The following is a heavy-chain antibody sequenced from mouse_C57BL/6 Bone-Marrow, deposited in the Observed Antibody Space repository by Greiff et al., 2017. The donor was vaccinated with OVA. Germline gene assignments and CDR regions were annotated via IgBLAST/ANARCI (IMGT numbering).Heavy chain of an antibody. Sequence: VQLKESGPGLVKPSQSLSLTCSVTGYSITSGYYWNWIRQFPGNKLEWMGYISYDGSNNYNPSLKNRISITRDTSKNQFFLKLNSVTTEDTATYYCARVGDSSGYYYAMDYWGQGTSVTVSS. CDR1: GYSITSGYY. D-gene: IGHD3-2*02. J-gene: IGHJ4*01. CDR3: ARVGDSSGYYYAMDY. V-gene: IGHV3-6*01. CDR2: ISYDGSN.